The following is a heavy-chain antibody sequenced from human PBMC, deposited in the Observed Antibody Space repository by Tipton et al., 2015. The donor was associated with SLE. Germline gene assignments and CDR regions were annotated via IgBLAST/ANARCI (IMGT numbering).Heavy chain of an antibody. D-gene: IGHD3-10*01. Sequence: LSLTCAASGFTFSDYYMSWIRQAPGKGLEWVSYISSSGSTIYYADSVKGRFTISRDNAKNSLYLQMNSLRAEDTAVYYCARDGVWFGELPDWYFDLWGRGTLVTVSS. V-gene: IGHV3-11*04. CDR2: ISSSGSTI. J-gene: IGHJ2*01. CDR1: GFTFSDYY. CDR3: ARDGVWFGELPDWYFDL.